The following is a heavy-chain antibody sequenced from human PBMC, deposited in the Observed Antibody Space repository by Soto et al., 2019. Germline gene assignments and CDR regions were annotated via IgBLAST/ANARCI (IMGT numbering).Heavy chain of an antibody. J-gene: IGHJ5*02. D-gene: IGHD2-15*01. CDR2: INPNSGGT. CDR1: GYTFTSYY. Sequence: ASVKVSCKASGYTFTSYYMHWVRQAPGQGLEWMGWINPNSGGTNFAQKFQGWVTMTRDTSISTAYMELSRLRSDDTAVYYCARGYCSGGSCYSGNWFDPWGQGTLVTVSS. V-gene: IGHV1-2*04. CDR3: ARGYCSGGSCYSGNWFDP.